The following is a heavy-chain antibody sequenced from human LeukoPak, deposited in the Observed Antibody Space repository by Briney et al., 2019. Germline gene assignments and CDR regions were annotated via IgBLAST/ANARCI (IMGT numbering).Heavy chain of an antibody. Sequence: PSETLSLTCTVSGYSINSGYFWGWFGQPPGKGLEYIGTIFHSGTTYYNPSLKSRVTISLDTSTNDFSLKLSSMTAAATAVYYCARALRSGSNYFFYGMDVWGKGTTVTVSS. D-gene: IGHD3-10*01. CDR1: GYSINSGYF. CDR2: IFHSGTT. J-gene: IGHJ6*04. CDR3: ARALRSGSNYFFYGMDV. V-gene: IGHV4-38-2*02.